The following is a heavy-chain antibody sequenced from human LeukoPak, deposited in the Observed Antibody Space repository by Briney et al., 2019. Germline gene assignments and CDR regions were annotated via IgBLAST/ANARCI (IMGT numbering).Heavy chain of an antibody. J-gene: IGHJ4*02. CDR3: ARAGSYGGNYFDY. Sequence: SETLSLTCTVSGGSIRSYYWSWIRRPPGKGLEWIGYIFYSGSTSYNPSLKSRVTISVDTSKNQFSLKLSSVTAADTAVYYCARAGSYGGNYFDYWGQGTLVTVSS. V-gene: IGHV4-59*12. CDR1: GGSIRSYY. CDR2: IFYSGST. D-gene: IGHD1-26*01.